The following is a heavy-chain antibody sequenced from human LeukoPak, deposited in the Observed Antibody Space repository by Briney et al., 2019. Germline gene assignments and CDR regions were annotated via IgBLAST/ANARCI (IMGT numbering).Heavy chain of an antibody. J-gene: IGHJ4*02. CDR2: INPSGGST. D-gene: IGHD4-17*01. CDR3: ARSGAPRNNFGDYRGDY. V-gene: IGHV1-46*01. Sequence: ASVKVSCKASGYTFTSYYMHWVRQAPGQGLEWMGIINPSGGSTTYAQKFQGRVTMTRDTSTSTAYMELSSLRSEDTAVYYCARSGAPRNNFGDYRGDYWGQGTLVTVSS. CDR1: GYTFTSYY.